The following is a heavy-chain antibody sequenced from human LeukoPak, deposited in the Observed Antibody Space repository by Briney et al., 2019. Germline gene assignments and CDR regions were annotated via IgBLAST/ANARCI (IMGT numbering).Heavy chain of an antibody. V-gene: IGHV4-59*01. CDR3: ARGGEQWPVGAFDY. CDR2: IYYSGST. Sequence: SETLSLTCTVSGASISSYYWSWLRQPPGKGLEWIGYIYYSGSTNYNPSLKSRVTISLDTSKNQFSLKVTSVTAADTAVYYCARGGEQWPVGAFDYWGQGTLVTVSS. D-gene: IGHD6-19*01. CDR1: GASISSYY. J-gene: IGHJ4*02.